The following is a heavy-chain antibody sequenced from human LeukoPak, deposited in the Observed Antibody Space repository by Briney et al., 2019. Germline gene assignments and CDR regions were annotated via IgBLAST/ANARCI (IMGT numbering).Heavy chain of an antibody. CDR1: GGTFSTYT. V-gene: IGHV1-2*06. Sequence: VASVKVSCKASGGTFSTYTISWVRQAPGQGLEWMGRINSNSGGTEYAQRFQGRVTMTRDTSITTVYMELHSLTFDDAAVYYCARDLSSTPNWELDYWGQGALVTVSS. CDR2: INSNSGGT. D-gene: IGHD1-26*01. CDR3: ARDLSSTPNWELDY. J-gene: IGHJ4*02.